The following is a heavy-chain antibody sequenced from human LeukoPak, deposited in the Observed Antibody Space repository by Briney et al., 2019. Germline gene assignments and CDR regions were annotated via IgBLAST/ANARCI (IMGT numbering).Heavy chain of an antibody. J-gene: IGHJ4*02. CDR3: ARTGDYESFDY. CDR1: GFTFSGFW. Sequence: GGSLRLSCAVSGFTFSGFWMSWSRQAPGKGLEWVASINSDGSEGYYADVVKGRFTISRDNAKNSLYLQINSLRAEDTAVYYCARTGDYESFDYWGQGTLVTVSS. D-gene: IGHD4-17*01. V-gene: IGHV3-7*01. CDR2: INSDGSEG.